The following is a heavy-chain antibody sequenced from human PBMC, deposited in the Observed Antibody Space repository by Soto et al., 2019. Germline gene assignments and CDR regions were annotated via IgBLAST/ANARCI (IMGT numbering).Heavy chain of an antibody. CDR2: INHRGST. D-gene: IGHD6-6*01. J-gene: IGHJ5*02. Sequence: QVQLQQWGAGLLKPSETLSLTCAVYGGSFSGYYWSWIRQPPGKGLEWIGEINHRGSTNYNPSLKSRVTISVDTSKNQFSLKLSSVTAADTAVYYCARRIAARPSWFDPWGQGTLVTVSS. V-gene: IGHV4-34*01. CDR1: GGSFSGYY. CDR3: ARRIAARPSWFDP.